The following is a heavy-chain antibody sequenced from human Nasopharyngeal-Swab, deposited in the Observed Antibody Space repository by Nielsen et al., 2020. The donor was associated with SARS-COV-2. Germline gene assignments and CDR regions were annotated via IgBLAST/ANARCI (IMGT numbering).Heavy chain of an antibody. CDR1: GYTFSKYA. Sequence: APVKVSCKASGYTFSKYAINWVRQAPGQGLEWMGWINTNAGTATYVQGFTGRFVFSLDTSVSTAYLQIDSLRTEDSAVFYCARDTWDVWGQGTTVTVSS. J-gene: IGHJ6*02. CDR2: INTNAGTA. V-gene: IGHV7-4-1*01. D-gene: IGHD2/OR15-2a*01. CDR3: ARDTWDV.